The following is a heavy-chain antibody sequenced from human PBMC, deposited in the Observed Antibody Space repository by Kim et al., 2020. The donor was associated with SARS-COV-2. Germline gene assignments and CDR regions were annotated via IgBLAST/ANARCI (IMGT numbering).Heavy chain of an antibody. CDR1: GGSISSYY. J-gene: IGHJ4*02. CDR2: IYTSGST. Sequence: SETLSLTCTVSGGSISSYYWSWIRQPAGKGLEWIGRIYTSGSTNYNPSLKSRVTMSVDTSKNQFSLKLSSVTAADTAVYYCARGAYCSGGSCYSRGRRDGYNSHFDYWGQGTLVTVSS. CDR3: ARGAYCSGGSCYSRGRRDGYNSHFDY. D-gene: IGHD2-15*01. V-gene: IGHV4-4*07.